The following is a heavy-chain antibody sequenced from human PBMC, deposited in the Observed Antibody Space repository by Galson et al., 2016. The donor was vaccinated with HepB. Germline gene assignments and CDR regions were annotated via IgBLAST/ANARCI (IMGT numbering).Heavy chain of an antibody. V-gene: IGHV3-48*02. CDR3: ARDDYFRLGY. CDR1: GFIFSVYN. CDR2: ITSSSDTM. Sequence: SLRLSCAASGFIFSVYNMNWARQAPGKGLDWIAWITSSSDTMYYADSVKGRFTISRDNAKNSLYLEMNSLRDEDTAVYYCARDDYFRLGYWGQGTLVTVSS. D-gene: IGHD3-16*01. J-gene: IGHJ4*02.